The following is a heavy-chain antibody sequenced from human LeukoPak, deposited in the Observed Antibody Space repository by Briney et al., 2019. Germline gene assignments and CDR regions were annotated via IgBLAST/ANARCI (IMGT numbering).Heavy chain of an antibody. J-gene: IGHJ3*02. CDR3: ATAGGWELNDAFDI. V-gene: IGHV1-24*01. CDR1: GYTLTELS. D-gene: IGHD1-26*01. Sequence: ASVKVSCKASGYTLTELSMHWVRQAPGKGLEWMGGFDPEDGETIYAQKFQGRVTMTEDTSTDTAYMELSSLRSEDTAVYYCATAGGWELNDAFDIWGQGTMVTVSS. CDR2: FDPEDGET.